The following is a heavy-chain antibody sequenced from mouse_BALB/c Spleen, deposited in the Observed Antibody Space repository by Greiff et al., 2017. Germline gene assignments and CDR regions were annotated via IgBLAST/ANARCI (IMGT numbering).Heavy chain of an antibody. V-gene: IGHV5-6-5*01. CDR2: ISSGGST. CDR1: GFTFSSYA. Sequence: EVKLVESGGGLVKPGGSLKLSCAASGFTFSSYAMSWVRQTPEKRLEWVASISSGGSTYYPDSVKGRFTISRDNARNILYLQMSSLRSEDTAMYYCARRRNYVRYFDYWGQGTTLTVSS. J-gene: IGHJ2*01. D-gene: IGHD1-1*01. CDR3: ARRRNYVRYFDY.